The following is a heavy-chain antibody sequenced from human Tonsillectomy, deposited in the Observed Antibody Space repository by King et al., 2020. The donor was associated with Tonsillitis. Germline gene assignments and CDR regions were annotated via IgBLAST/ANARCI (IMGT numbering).Heavy chain of an antibody. V-gene: IGHV4-30-2*01. CDR3: AGGGYSYGLGAFDI. J-gene: IGHJ3*02. CDR2: IYQSGST. D-gene: IGHD5-18*01. CDR1: GDSISSGGYS. Sequence: QLQESGSRLVRPSQTLSLTCAVSGDSISSGGYSWSWIRQPPGKGLEWIGHIYQSGSTYYNPSLKSRVTISVDRSKSHFSLNLSSVTAADTAVYYCAGGGYSYGLGAFDIWGQGTVVTVSS.